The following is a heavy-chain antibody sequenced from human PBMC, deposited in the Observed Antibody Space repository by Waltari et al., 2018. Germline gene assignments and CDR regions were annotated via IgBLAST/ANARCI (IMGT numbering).Heavy chain of an antibody. D-gene: IGHD2-2*01. CDR2: IRTRSHGGTT. CDR1: DFTFDDYA. CDR3: TRVSTVPAAADAFDI. V-gene: IGHV3-49*03. J-gene: IGHJ3*02. Sequence: EVQVVESGGDLVQPGRSLRLSCIGSDFTFDDYAMSWFRQAPGKGREWVGLIRTRSHGGTTEYAASVKGRFSISRNDFRRIAYLQMNSLKTEDTAVYYCTRVSTVPAAADAFDIWGQGTMVTVSS.